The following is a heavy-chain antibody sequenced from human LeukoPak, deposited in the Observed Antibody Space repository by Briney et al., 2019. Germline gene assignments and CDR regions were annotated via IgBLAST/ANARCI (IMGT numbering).Heavy chain of an antibody. D-gene: IGHD6-25*01. V-gene: IGHV3-9*01. CDR2: ISWNSGRI. J-gene: IGHJ4*02. CDR1: GFSFDDYA. CDR3: SKVRDYSSGNYFFGN. Sequence: GRSLRLSCAASGFSFDDYAMHWVRQVPGKGLEWVSGISWNSGRIGYADSVKGRFSISRDNAKDSLYLQMNSLGPEDTAFYYCSKVRDYSSGNYFFGNWGQGTLVTVSS.